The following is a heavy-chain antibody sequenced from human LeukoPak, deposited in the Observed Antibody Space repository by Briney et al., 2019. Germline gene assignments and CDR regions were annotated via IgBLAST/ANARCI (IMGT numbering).Heavy chain of an antibody. D-gene: IGHD3-22*01. J-gene: IGHJ6*02. Sequence: ASVKVSCKASGYTFTSYAMHWVRQAPGQRLEWMGWINAGNGNTKYSQKFQGRVTITRDTPASTAYMELSSLRSEDTAVYYCARDRRYYYDRTYYYYGMDVWGQGTTVTVSS. CDR2: INAGNGNT. CDR1: GYTFTSYA. CDR3: ARDRRYYYDRTYYYYGMDV. V-gene: IGHV1-3*01.